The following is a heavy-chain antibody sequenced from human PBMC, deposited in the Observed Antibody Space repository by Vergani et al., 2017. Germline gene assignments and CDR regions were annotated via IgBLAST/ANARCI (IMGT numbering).Heavy chain of an antibody. D-gene: IGHD6-19*01. Sequence: QLQLQESGPGLVKPSETLSLTCTVSGGSISSSSYYWGWIRQPPGKGLEWIGSIYYSGSTYYNPSLQSRVTISVDTSKNQFSLKLSSVTAADTAVYYCARTVAGNFDYWGQGTLVTVSS. CDR2: IYYSGST. J-gene: IGHJ4*02. CDR3: ARTVAGNFDY. V-gene: IGHV4-39*07. CDR1: GGSISSSSYY.